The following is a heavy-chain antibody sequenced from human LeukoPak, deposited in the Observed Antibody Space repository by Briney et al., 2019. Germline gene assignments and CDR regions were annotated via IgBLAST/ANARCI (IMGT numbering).Heavy chain of an antibody. D-gene: IGHD6-19*01. CDR2: IIPIFGTA. V-gene: IGHV1-69*13. J-gene: IGHJ4*02. Sequence: GASVKVSCKASGYTFTSYGISWVRQAPGQGLEWMGGIIPIFGTANYAQKFQGRVTITAGESTSTAYMELSSLRSEDTAVYYCARENPIAVWGQGTLVTVSS. CDR3: ARENPIAV. CDR1: GYTFTSYG.